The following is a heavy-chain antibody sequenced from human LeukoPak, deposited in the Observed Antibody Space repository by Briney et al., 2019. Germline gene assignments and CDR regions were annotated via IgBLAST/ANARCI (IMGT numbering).Heavy chain of an antibody. D-gene: IGHD3-22*01. J-gene: IGHJ3*02. CDR1: GGSISSSSYY. CDR3: ARDRAYYYDSSGYHGAFDI. V-gene: IGHV4-39*07. Sequence: SETLSLTCTVSGGSISSSSYYWGWIRQPPGKGLEWIGNIDYNEITYYNPSLKSRVTISVDTSKTQLSLKLNSVTAADTAVYYCARDRAYYYDSSGYHGAFDIWGQGTLVTVSS. CDR2: IDYNEIT.